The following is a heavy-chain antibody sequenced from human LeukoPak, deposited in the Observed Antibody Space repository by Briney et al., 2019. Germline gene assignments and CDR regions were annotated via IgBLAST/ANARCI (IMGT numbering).Heavy chain of an antibody. J-gene: IGHJ3*02. CDR1: GFTFSSYA. D-gene: IGHD5-12*01. V-gene: IGHV3-23*01. Sequence: PGGSLRLSCAASGFTFSSYAMSWVRQAPGKGLEWVSAISGSGGSTYYADSVKGRFTISRDNAKNSLYLQMNSLRAEDTAVYYCARRALYSGYDGAGAFDIWGQGTMVTVSS. CDR2: ISGSGGST. CDR3: ARRALYSGYDGAGAFDI.